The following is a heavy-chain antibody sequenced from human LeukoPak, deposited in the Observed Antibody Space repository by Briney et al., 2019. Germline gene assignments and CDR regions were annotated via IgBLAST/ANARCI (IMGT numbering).Heavy chain of an antibody. V-gene: IGHV1-8*01. D-gene: IGHD5-12*01. CDR2: MNPNSGNT. J-gene: IGHJ4*02. Sequence: ASVKVSCKASGYTFTSYDINWVRQATGQGLEWMGRMNPNSGNTGYAQKFQGRVTMTRNTSISTAYMELSSLRSEDTAVYYCARTYSGYDGNFDYWGQGTLVTVSS. CDR1: GYTFTSYD. CDR3: ARTYSGYDGNFDY.